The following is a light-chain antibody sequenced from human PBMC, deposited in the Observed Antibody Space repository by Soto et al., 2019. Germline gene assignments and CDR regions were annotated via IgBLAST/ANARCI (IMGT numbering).Light chain of an antibody. CDR3: QQYNNWPPDRT. J-gene: IGKJ1*01. Sequence: EIVMTQSPATLSVSPGERATLSCRASQSVSSNLAWYQQKPGQAPRLLIYGASTRATGIPARFSGSGSGTEFTLNYSCPQTEDFASYYCQQYNNWPPDRTFGQGTKVEIK. CDR1: QSVSSN. V-gene: IGKV3-15*01. CDR2: GAS.